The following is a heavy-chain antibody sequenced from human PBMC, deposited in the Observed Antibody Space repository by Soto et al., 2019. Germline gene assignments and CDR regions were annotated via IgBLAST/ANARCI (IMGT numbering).Heavy chain of an antibody. J-gene: IGHJ6*02. CDR1: GDSVSSNSAA. Sequence: QVQLQQSGPGLVKPSQTLSLTCAISGDSVSSNSAAWNWIRQSPSRGLEWLGRTYYRTKWYNDYAVAVRSRITTDPDTSRNQFSLHLSSMTPEDTAVYYCSRDVITSTCGGAGMDVWGQGTTVTVSS. CDR3: SRDVITSTCGGAGMDV. D-gene: IGHD1-20*01. V-gene: IGHV6-1*01. CDR2: TYYRTKWYN.